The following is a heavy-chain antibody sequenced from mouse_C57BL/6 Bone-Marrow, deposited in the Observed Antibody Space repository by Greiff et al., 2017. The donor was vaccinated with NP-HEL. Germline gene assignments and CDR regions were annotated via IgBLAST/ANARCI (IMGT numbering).Heavy chain of an antibody. CDR3: ARLRNYYGSAWFAY. CDR2: IDPSDSYT. J-gene: IGHJ3*01. CDR1: GYTFTSYW. Sequence: QVHVKQPGAELVKPGASVKLSCKASGYTFTSYWMQWVKQRPGQGLEWIGEIDPSDSYTNYNQKFKGKATLTVDTSSSTAYMQLSSLTSEDSAVYYCARLRNYYGSAWFAYWGQGTLVTVSA. V-gene: IGHV1-50*01. D-gene: IGHD1-1*01.